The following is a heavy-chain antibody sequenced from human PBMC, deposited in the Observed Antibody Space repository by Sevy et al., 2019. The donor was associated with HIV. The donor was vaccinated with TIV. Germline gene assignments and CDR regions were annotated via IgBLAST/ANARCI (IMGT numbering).Heavy chain of an antibody. CDR2: ISGSGGST. CDR1: GFTFSSYA. J-gene: IGHJ4*02. Sequence: GGSLRLSCAASGFTFSSYAMSWVRQAPGKGLEWVSAISGSGGSTYYADSVKGRLTISRDTSKQTLYLQMNSLRAEDTAVYYCAKLEGDSSGYYPFDYWGQGTLVTVSS. D-gene: IGHD3-22*01. V-gene: IGHV3-23*01. CDR3: AKLEGDSSGYYPFDY.